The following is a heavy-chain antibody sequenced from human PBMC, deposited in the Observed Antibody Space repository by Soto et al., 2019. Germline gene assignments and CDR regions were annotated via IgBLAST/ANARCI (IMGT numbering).Heavy chain of an antibody. V-gene: IGHV3-11*01. CDR2: IGSNGGPI. CDR3: ARDRPLYLFDY. CDR1: GFSFRGYF. Sequence: PGGSLRLSCAVSGFSFRGYFMSWIRQAPGKGLEWVSYIGSNGGPIKYADSVKGRFTISRENANNSLYLEMNSLRAEDTAIYYCARDRPLYLFDYLGQGTLVTVSS. J-gene: IGHJ4*02.